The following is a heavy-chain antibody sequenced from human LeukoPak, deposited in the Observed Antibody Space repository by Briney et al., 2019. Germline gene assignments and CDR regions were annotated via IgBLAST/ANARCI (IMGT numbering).Heavy chain of an antibody. CDR3: ARVSLRYFDWRTP. J-gene: IGHJ5*02. V-gene: IGHV4-39*07. CDR1: GGSISSSSYY. Sequence: PSETLSLTCTVSGGSISSSSYYWGWIRQPPGKGLEWIGSIYYSGSTYYNPSLKSRVTISVDTSKNQFSLKLSSVTAADTAVYYCARVSLRYFDWRTPWGQGTLVTVSS. CDR2: IYYSGST. D-gene: IGHD3-9*01.